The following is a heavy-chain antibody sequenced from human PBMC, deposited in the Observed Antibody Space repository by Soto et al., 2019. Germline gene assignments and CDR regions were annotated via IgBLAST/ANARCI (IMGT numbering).Heavy chain of an antibody. J-gene: IGHJ4*02. CDR3: ARVWSGYSGVDY. Sequence: EVQLVESGGGLVQPGGSLRLSCVASGFTFSSYEMNWVRQAPGKGLEWVSYINRRGFPTHYADSVKGRFTISRDNAENSLYLQMDNLRAEDTAVYYCARVWSGYSGVDYWGQGTLVTVSS. CDR2: INRRGFPT. D-gene: IGHD3-3*01. CDR1: GFTFSSYE. V-gene: IGHV3-48*03.